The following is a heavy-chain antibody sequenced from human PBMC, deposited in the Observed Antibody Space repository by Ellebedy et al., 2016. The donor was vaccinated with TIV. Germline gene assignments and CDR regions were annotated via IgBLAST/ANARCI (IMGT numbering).Heavy chain of an antibody. CDR2: ISYDGSNK. V-gene: IGHV3-30-3*01. CDR1: GFTFSDYV. CDR3: ARVGGYGDWYFDY. Sequence: GESLKISCAASGFTFSDYVMHWVRQAPGKGLEWVAIISYDGSNKYYPDSVKGRFTISRDNSNNTLYLQMNSQRAEDTAVYYCARVGGYGDWYFDYWGQGTLVTVSS. J-gene: IGHJ4*02. D-gene: IGHD4-17*01.